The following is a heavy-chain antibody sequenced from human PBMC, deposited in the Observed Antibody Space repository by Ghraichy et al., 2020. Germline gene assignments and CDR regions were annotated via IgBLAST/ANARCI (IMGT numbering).Heavy chain of an antibody. CDR2: ISGSGGST. Sequence: GESLNISCAASGFTFSSYAMSWVRQAPGKGLEWVSAISGSGGSTYYADSVKGRFTISRDNSKNTLYLQMNSLRAEDTAVYYCAKSPKYYDITSAFDIWGQGTMVTVSS. CDR3: AKSPKYYDITSAFDI. D-gene: IGHD3-9*01. J-gene: IGHJ3*02. CDR1: GFTFSSYA. V-gene: IGHV3-23*01.